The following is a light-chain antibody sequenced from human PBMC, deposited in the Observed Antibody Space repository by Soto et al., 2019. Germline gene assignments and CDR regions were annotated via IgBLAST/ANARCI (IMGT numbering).Light chain of an antibody. V-gene: IGLV1-40*01. Sequence: QSVLTQPPSVSGAPGQRVTSSCTGSSSNIGAGYDVHWYQQLPGRAPKLLIYANTNRPSGVPDRFSGSRSGTSASLAITGLQAEDEADYSCQSYDSSLSGFYVFGTGTKLTVL. CDR1: SSNIGAGYD. CDR2: ANT. J-gene: IGLJ1*01. CDR3: QSYDSSLSGFYV.